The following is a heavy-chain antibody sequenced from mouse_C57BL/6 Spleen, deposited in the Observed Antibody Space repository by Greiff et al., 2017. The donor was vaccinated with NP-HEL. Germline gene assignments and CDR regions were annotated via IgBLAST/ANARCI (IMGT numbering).Heavy chain of an antibody. CDR3: ARNLIYYDYEGAMDY. J-gene: IGHJ4*01. V-gene: IGHV2-9-1*01. Sequence: VKLMESGPGLVAPSQSLSITCTVSGFSLTSYAISWVRQPPGKGLEWLGVIWTGGGTNYNSALKSRLSISKDNSKSQVFLKMNSLQTDDTARYYCARNLIYYDYEGAMDYWGQGTSVTVSS. CDR2: IWTGGGT. D-gene: IGHD2-4*01. CDR1: GFSLTSYA.